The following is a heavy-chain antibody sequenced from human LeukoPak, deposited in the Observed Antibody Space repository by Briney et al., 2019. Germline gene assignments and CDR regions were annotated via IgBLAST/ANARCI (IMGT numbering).Heavy chain of an antibody. CDR2: INPNSGVT. CDR3: ARDGYYYDDTGYYSF. Sequence: ASVKVSCKASGYTLTGYYMHWVRQAPGQGLEWMGWINPNSGVTNYAQKFQGRVTMTRGTSISTAYMELSRLRSDDTAVYYCARDGYYYDDTGYYSFWGQGTLVTVSS. J-gene: IGHJ4*02. V-gene: IGHV1-2*02. CDR1: GYTLTGYY. D-gene: IGHD3-22*01.